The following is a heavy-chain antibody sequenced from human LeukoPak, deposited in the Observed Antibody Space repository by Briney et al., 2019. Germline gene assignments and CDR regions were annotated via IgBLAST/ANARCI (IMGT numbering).Heavy chain of an antibody. CDR3: AKDPDYYGSGSYLDY. J-gene: IGHJ4*02. Sequence: SGGSLRLSCAASGFTFSSYGMSWVRQAPGKGLEWVSAISGSGGSTYYADSVKGRFTISRDNSKNTLYLQMNSLRTEDTAVYYCAKDPDYYGSGSYLDYWGQGTLVTVSS. CDR1: GFTFSSYG. V-gene: IGHV3-23*01. CDR2: ISGSGGST. D-gene: IGHD3-10*01.